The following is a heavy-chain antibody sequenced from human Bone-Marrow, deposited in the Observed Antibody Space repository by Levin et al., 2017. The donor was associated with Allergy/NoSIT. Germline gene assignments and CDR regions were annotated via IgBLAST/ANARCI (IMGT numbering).Heavy chain of an antibody. CDR1: GFTFSSYG. J-gene: IGHJ3*02. V-gene: IGHV3-30*18. D-gene: IGHD3-9*01. CDR2: ISYDGSNK. Sequence: GESLKISCAASGFTFSSYGMHWVRQAPGKGLEWVAVISYDGSNKYYADSVKGRFTISRDNSKNTLYLQMNSLRAEDTAVYYCAKGPYYDILTGPDAFDIWGQGTMVTVSS. CDR3: AKGPYYDILTGPDAFDI.